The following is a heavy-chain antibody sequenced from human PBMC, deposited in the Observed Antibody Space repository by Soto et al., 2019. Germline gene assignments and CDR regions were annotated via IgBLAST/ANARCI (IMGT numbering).Heavy chain of an antibody. J-gene: IGHJ6*02. D-gene: IGHD3-3*01. CDR3: ARDRGEVRFFQVYYYYGMDV. CDR1: GYIFTGYH. CDR2: INPNSGGT. V-gene: IGHV1-2*02. Sequence: ASVKVSCKASGYIFTGYHMHWVRQAPGQGLEWMGWINPNSGGTKYAQKFQGRVTMTRDTSISTAYMELSSLRSDDTAVYYCARDRGEVRFFQVYYYYGMDVWGQGTTVTVSS.